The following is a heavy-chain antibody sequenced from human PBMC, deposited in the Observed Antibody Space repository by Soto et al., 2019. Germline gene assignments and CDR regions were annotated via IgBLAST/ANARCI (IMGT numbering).Heavy chain of an antibody. CDR2: TYYRSKWYN. Sequence: SQTLSLTCAISGDSVSSNSAAWNWIRQSPSRGLEWLGRTYYRSKWYNDYAVSVKSRITINPDTSKNQFSLQLNSVTPEDTAVYYCAREGYYGSGTSRYYYYGMDVWGQGTTVTVSS. J-gene: IGHJ6*02. V-gene: IGHV6-1*01. CDR1: GDSVSSNSAA. CDR3: AREGYYGSGTSRYYYYGMDV. D-gene: IGHD3-10*01.